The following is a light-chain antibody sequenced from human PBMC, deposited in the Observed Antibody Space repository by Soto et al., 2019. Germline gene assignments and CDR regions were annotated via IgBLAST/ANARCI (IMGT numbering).Light chain of an antibody. CDR1: SSDVGGSTY. J-gene: IGLJ1*01. CDR2: DVS. CDR3: SSYTSSSTLLDV. Sequence: QSALPQPASVSGSPGQSITISCTGTSSDVGGSTYVSLYQPHPGKAPKIMIYDVSNRPSGVSNRFSGSKSGNTASLTISGLHAEDDADYYCSSYTSSSTLLDVVCTGTTLTVL. V-gene: IGLV2-14*03.